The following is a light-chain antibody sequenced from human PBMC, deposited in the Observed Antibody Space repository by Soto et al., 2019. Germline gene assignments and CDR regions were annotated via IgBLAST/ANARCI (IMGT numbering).Light chain of an antibody. CDR2: EVN. Sequence: QSVLTQPASVSGSPRQSITISCTGASSDVGGYTYVSWYQQHPGKAPKLMIYEVNNRPSGVSNRFSGSKSGNTASLTISGLQAENEADYYCSSYTRSSTLYIFGSGTKVNV. CDR3: SSYTRSSTLYI. V-gene: IGLV2-14*01. CDR1: SSDVGGYTY. J-gene: IGLJ1*01.